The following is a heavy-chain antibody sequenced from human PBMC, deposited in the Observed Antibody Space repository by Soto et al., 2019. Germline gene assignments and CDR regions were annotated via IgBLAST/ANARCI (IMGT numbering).Heavy chain of an antibody. CDR2: ISYDGSNK. Sequence: GGSLRLSCAASGFTFSSYGMHWVRQAPGKGLEWVAVISYDGSNKYYADSVKGRFTISRDNSKNTVYLQMNSLRLEDTAVYYCARGPSYSDSYFDHWGQGTLVTVS. CDR3: ARGPSYSDSYFDH. D-gene: IGHD4-17*01. J-gene: IGHJ4*02. CDR1: GFTFSSYG. V-gene: IGHV3-30*03.